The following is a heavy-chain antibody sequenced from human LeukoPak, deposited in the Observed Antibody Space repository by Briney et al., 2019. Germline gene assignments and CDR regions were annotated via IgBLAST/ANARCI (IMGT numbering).Heavy chain of an antibody. CDR3: ARVRGYCSSTSCYGLDY. CDR2: INPNSGGT. V-gene: IGHV1-2*02. D-gene: IGHD2-2*01. CDR1: GYAFTGYY. Sequence: ASVKVSCKASGYAFTGYYMHWVRQAPGQGLEWMGWINPNSGGTNYAQKFQGRVTMTRDTSISTAYMELSSLRSEDTAVYYCARVRGYCSSTSCYGLDYWGQGTLVTVSS. J-gene: IGHJ4*02.